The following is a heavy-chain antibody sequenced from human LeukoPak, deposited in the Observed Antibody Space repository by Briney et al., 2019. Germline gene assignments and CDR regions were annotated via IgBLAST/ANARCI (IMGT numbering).Heavy chain of an antibody. V-gene: IGHV3-48*03. Sequence: GGSRRLSFAAPGLTFSGFEMNWFRKAPGEGLGWISYISSSGSSVKYADSVKGRFSISRDNAKNSLYLQMDSLRAEDTAIYYCTTDHVGATVEFDSWGQGTLVTVSS. J-gene: IGHJ4*02. CDR2: ISSSGSSV. D-gene: IGHD1-26*01. CDR3: TTDHVGATVEFDS. CDR1: GLTFSGFE.